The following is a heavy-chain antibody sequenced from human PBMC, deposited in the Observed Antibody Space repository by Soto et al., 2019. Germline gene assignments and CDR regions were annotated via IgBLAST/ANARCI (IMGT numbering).Heavy chain of an antibody. Sequence: DVQLVESGGGQVKPGGSLSLSCAASGFTFSSYTINWVRLGPGRGLEWVSSISTRSSLIYYADSVKGRFTISRDNAKNSAYLQMNSLRADDTAVYYCATLARGGPVTLPLDAWGQGTLVTVSS. D-gene: IGHD3-10*01. CDR1: GFTFSSYT. V-gene: IGHV3-21*01. CDR3: ATLARGGPVTLPLDA. J-gene: IGHJ5*02. CDR2: ISTRSSLI.